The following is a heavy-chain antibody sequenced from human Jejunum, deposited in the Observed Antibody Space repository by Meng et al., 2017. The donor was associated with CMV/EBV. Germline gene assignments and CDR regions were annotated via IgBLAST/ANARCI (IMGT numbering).Heavy chain of an antibody. Sequence: GFTFDDYAVHWVRQPPGKGLEWVSGISWDSGKIDYADSVKGRFTISRDNAKSSLYLQMNSLKPEDTAFYYCAKPLSPYDFWSGTDYWGQGTLVTVSS. CDR1: GFTFDDYA. CDR2: ISWDSGKI. V-gene: IGHV3-9*01. CDR3: AKPLSPYDFWSGTDY. J-gene: IGHJ4*02. D-gene: IGHD3-3*01.